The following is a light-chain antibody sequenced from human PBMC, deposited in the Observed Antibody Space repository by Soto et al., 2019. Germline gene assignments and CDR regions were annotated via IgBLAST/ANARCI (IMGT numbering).Light chain of an antibody. Sequence: DIVMTQSPDSLAVSLGERATINCKSSQSVLYSSNNKNFLAWYQQKPGQPPKLLINWASTRESGVPDRFSGSGSGTDFTLTISRLQAEDVAFYYCQQYYPTPHFGPGTKVDIK. CDR2: WAS. CDR1: QSVLYSSNNKNF. CDR3: QQYYPTPH. J-gene: IGKJ3*01. V-gene: IGKV4-1*01.